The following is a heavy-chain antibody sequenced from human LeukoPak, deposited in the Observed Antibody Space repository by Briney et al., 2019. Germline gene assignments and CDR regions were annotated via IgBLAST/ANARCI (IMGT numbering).Heavy chain of an antibody. CDR3: ARAPGWLQTYYFDY. D-gene: IGHD5-24*01. J-gene: IGHJ4*02. V-gene: IGHV3-11*06. Sequence: GRFTISRDNAKNSLYPQMNSLRAEDTAVYYCARAPGWLQTYYFDYWGQGTLVTVSS.